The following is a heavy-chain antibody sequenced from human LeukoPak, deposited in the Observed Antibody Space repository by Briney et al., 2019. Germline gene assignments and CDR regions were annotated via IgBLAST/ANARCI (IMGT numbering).Heavy chain of an antibody. CDR3: ARGGPWGTGSYYFDY. V-gene: IGHV4-59*01. CDR1: GGSISSYY. Sequence: PSETLSLTCTVSGGSISSYYWSWIRQPPGKGLEWIGYIYYSGNTNYNPSLKSRVTISVDTSKNQFSLKLSSVTAADTALYYCARGGPWGTGSYYFDYWGQGTLVTVSS. D-gene: IGHD3/OR15-3a*01. CDR2: IYYSGNT. J-gene: IGHJ4*02.